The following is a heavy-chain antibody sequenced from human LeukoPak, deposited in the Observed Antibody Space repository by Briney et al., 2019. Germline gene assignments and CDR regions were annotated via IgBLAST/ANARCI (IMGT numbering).Heavy chain of an antibody. Sequence: ASVKISCKASGYSLTDYYMHWVRQAPGQGLEWMGWINPNGGTNFAQKFQGRVTMTRDTSIATAYMELSRLTPDDTAIYYCATIPLGGGQWHFDYWGQGTLLTVSS. J-gene: IGHJ4*02. V-gene: IGHV1-2*02. CDR2: INPNGGT. D-gene: IGHD6-19*01. CDR3: ATIPLGGGQWHFDY. CDR1: GYSLTDYY.